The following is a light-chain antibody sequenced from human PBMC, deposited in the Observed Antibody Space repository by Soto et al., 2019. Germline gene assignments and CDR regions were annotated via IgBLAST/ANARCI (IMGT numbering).Light chain of an antibody. V-gene: IGLV1-51*01. J-gene: IGLJ2*01. CDR3: GSWDTSLRAVV. Sequence: QSVLTQPPSVSAAPGQRVTISCSGGRSNIENNYVSWYQHLPGTAPKLLIYSNDERPSGIPDRFSGAKSGTSATLNITGLQTGDEADYYCGSWDTSLRAVVFGGGTKLTVL. CDR2: SND. CDR1: RSNIENNY.